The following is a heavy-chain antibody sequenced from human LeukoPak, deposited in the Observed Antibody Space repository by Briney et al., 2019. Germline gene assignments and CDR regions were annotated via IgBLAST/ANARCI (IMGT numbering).Heavy chain of an antibody. CDR2: ISSSSSYI. Sequence: GGSLRLSCAASGFTFSSYSMNWVRQAPGKGLEWVSSISSSSSYIYYADSVKGRFTISRDNAKNSLYLQMNSLKASDTAMYYCARRIVVVTAIPPTHAFDIWGQGTMVTVSS. D-gene: IGHD2-21*02. CDR1: GFTFSSYS. J-gene: IGHJ3*02. V-gene: IGHV3-21*04. CDR3: ARRIVVVTAIPPTHAFDI.